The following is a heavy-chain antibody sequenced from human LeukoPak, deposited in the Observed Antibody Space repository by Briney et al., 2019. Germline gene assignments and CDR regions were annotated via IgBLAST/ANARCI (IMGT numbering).Heavy chain of an antibody. J-gene: IGHJ4*02. CDR2: ISSNGGST. CDR3: VKETGWYPD. V-gene: IGHV3-64D*06. D-gene: IGHD6-19*01. Sequence: PGGSLRLSCSASEFTFSSYPMHWVRQAPGKGPEYVSAISSNGGSTYYGDSVKGRFTISRDNSKSTLYHQMSSLRTEDTAVYYCVKETGWYPDWGQGTLVTVSS. CDR1: EFTFSSYP.